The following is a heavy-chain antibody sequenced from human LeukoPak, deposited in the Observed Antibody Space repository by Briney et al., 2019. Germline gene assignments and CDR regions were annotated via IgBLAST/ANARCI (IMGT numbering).Heavy chain of an antibody. D-gene: IGHD1-26*01. Sequence: PGGSLRLSCAASGFIFSNAWMSWVRQAPGKGLEWVSAISGSGGSTYYADSVKGRFTISRDNSKNTLYLQMNSLRAEDTAVYYCAKSLGSGNSGSYLNDAFDIWGQGTMVTVSS. CDR3: AKSLGSGNSGSYLNDAFDI. J-gene: IGHJ3*02. V-gene: IGHV3-23*01. CDR2: ISGSGGST. CDR1: GFIFSNAW.